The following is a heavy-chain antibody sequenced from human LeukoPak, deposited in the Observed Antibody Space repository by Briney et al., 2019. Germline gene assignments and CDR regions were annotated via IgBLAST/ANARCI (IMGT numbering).Heavy chain of an antibody. CDR1: GYTFTGYY. CDR3: ALSSGWYRCYFDY. J-gene: IGHJ4*02. CDR2: INPNSGGT. V-gene: IGHV1-2*06. Sequence: ASVKVSCKASGYTFTGYYMHWVRQAPGQGLEWMGRINPNSGGTNYAQKFQGRVTMTRDTSISTAYMELSRLRSDDTAVYYCALSSGWYRCYFDYWGQGTLVTVSS. D-gene: IGHD6-19*01.